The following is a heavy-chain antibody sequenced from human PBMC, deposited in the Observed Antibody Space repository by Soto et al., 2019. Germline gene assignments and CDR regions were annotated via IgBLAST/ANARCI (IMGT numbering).Heavy chain of an antibody. CDR1: GYTFTGYY. CDR3: AREYGYCGGDCFGGYYYYYMDV. V-gene: IGHV1-2*04. J-gene: IGHJ6*03. Sequence: QVQLVQSGAEVKKPGASVKVSCKASGYTFTGYYMHWVRQAPGQGLEWMGWINPNSGGTNYAQKFQGWVTMTRDTSISTAYMELSRLRSDDTAVYYGAREYGYCGGDCFGGYYYYYMDVWGKGTTVTVSS. CDR2: INPNSGGT. D-gene: IGHD2-21*01.